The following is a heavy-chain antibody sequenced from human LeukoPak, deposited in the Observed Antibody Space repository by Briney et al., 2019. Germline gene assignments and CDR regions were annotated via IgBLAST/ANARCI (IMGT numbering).Heavy chain of an antibody. Sequence: GTSLRLSCASSEFSLSDYGMHWVRQAPGKGLEWVAVMWHDGSRALHADSVKGRFTISRDISKNTLYLQMDSLRAEDTAVYYCAKSRDGYHHGLLWGQGTLVTVSS. CDR3: AKSRDGYHHGLL. CDR1: EFSLSDYG. V-gene: IGHV3-33*06. J-gene: IGHJ1*01. CDR2: MWHDGSRA. D-gene: IGHD5-24*01.